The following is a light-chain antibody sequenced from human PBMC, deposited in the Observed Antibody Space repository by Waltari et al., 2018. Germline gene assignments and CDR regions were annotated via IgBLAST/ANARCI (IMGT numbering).Light chain of an antibody. CDR1: GSAVCASDF. CDR3: SSQALDGVVL. Sequence: QSALTQPASVSGSPGQSITISCTAIGSAVCASDFVSVPWYQHHPDKAPQVIIYDVTNRPSGISDRFSASKSANTASLTISGLQPEDEGTYYCSSQALDGVVLFGGGTHVTVL. J-gene: IGLJ3*02. V-gene: IGLV2-14*03. CDR2: DVT.